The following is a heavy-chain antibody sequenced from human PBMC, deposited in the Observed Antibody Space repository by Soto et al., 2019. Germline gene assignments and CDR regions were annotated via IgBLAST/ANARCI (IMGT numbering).Heavy chain of an antibody. V-gene: IGHV4-31*03. CDR1: GYSITAGGYY. CDR2: FYSSGSI. CDR3: ARMYSSGSGWFHP. Sequence: SETLSLTCFVSGYSITAGGYYWSWNRHHPGKGLEWIGSFYSSGSIIYNPSLRSRVSISGDTSSNQFSMSLTSVTAADTARYYCARMYSSGSGWFHPWGQGTLVTVSS. J-gene: IGHJ5*02. D-gene: IGHD6-19*01.